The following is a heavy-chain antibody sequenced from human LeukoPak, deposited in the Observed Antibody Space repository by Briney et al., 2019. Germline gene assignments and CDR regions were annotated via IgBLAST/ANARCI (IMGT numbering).Heavy chain of an antibody. Sequence: SETLSLTCAVYGGSFSGYYWSWIRLPPGKGLEWIGEINHSGSTNYNPSLKSRVTISVDTSKNQFSLKLSSVAAADTAVYYCARGPTSGCSSTSCYTGWFDPWGQGTLVTVSS. D-gene: IGHD2-2*02. CDR1: GGSFSGYY. CDR2: INHSGST. CDR3: ARGPTSGCSSTSCYTGWFDP. J-gene: IGHJ5*02. V-gene: IGHV4-34*01.